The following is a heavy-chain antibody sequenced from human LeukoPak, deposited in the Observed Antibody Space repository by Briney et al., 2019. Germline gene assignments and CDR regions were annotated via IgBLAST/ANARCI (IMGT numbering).Heavy chain of an antibody. CDR1: GFTFSSYA. CDR2: ISDSGGST. V-gene: IGHV3-23*01. D-gene: IGHD2-8*01. CDR3: TKDTSIGRYCTSVVCSRFDY. J-gene: IGHJ4*02. Sequence: GGSLRLSCAASGFTFSSYALSWVRQAPGRGLAWVSAISDSGGSTADAVHEKRRFTIAREKSKDTLYLQTNSLSGEATALYYCTKDTSIGRYCTSVVCSRFDYWGQGALVTVPS.